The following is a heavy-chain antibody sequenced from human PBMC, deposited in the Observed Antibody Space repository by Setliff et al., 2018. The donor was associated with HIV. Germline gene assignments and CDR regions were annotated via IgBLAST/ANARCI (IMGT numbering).Heavy chain of an antibody. J-gene: IGHJ4*02. V-gene: IGHV1-69*13. CDR1: GGTFSRLA. D-gene: IGHD6-19*01. CDR3: ARDGLLVAGIRFDY. CDR2: IIPIYGTV. Sequence: GASVKVSCKASGGTFSRLAISWVRQAPGQGLEWMGGIIPIYGTVNYAQKFQGRVTITADESTTTAYMELSSLRSEDTAVYYCARDGLLVAGIRFDYWGQGTLVTVSS.